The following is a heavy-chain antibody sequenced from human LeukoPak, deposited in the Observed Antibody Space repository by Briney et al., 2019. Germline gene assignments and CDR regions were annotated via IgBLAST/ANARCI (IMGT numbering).Heavy chain of an antibody. CDR1: GYTFTNYY. D-gene: IGHD3-10*01. J-gene: IGHJ4*02. Sequence: ASVKVSCKAPGYTFTNYYMHWVRQAPGQGLEWMGIINPSGGSTNYAQTFQGRVTLTRDTSTGTVYMEVSSLRSEDTAMYYCARGLAAGDYWGQGTLVTVSS. CDR3: ARGLAAGDY. V-gene: IGHV1-46*01. CDR2: INPSGGST.